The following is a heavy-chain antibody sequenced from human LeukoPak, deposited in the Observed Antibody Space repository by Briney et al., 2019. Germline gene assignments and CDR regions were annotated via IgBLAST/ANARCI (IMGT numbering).Heavy chain of an antibody. D-gene: IGHD1-1*01. CDR2: IRSKANSCAP. Sequence: GGSLRVSCAASGFTFSGSAMHWVRQASGKGLEWVGRIRSKANSCAPAYAASVKGRFTISRDDSKNTAYLQMNSLKTEDTAVYYCTRGTGTTGKPDWGQGTLVTVSS. J-gene: IGHJ4*02. CDR1: GFTFSGSA. V-gene: IGHV3-73*01. CDR3: TRGTGTTGKPD.